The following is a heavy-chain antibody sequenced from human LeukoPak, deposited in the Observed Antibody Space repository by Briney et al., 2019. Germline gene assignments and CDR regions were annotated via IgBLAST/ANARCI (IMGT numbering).Heavy chain of an antibody. CDR1: GGSFSGYF. D-gene: IGHD3-22*01. J-gene: IGHJ4*02. CDR3: ATEYSSSPHY. Sequence: SETLSLTCAVYGGSFSGYFWIWVRQPPGKGLEWIGEISLDGSTTYNPSLKSRVTISVDTSKNQFSLKLNSVTAADTAVYYCATEYSSSPHYWGQGALVTVSS. CDR2: ISLDGST. V-gene: IGHV4-34*01.